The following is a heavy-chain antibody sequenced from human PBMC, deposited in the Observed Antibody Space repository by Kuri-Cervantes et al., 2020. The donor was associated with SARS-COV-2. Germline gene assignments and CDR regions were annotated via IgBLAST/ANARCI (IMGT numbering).Heavy chain of an antibody. CDR2: IYYSGST. CDR3: AREGYCSGGSCFDY. Sequence: SETLSLTCTVSGGSTSSYCWSWIRQPPGKGLEWIGYIYYSGSTNYNPSLKSRVTISVDTSKNQFSLKLSSVTAADTAVYYCAREGYCSGGSCFDYWGQGTLVTVSS. D-gene: IGHD2-15*01. J-gene: IGHJ4*02. CDR1: GGSTSSYC. V-gene: IGHV4-59*01.